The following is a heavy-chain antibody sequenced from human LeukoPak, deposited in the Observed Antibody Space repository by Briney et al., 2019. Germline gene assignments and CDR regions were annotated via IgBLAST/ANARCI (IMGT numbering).Heavy chain of an antibody. J-gene: IGHJ4*02. Sequence: SETLSLTCAVYGGSFSGYYWSWIRQPPGKGLEWIGEINHSGSTNHNPSLKSRVTISVDTSKNQFSLKLSSVTAADTAVYYCARGRGTVTFSLTSYYFDYWGQGTLVTVSS. D-gene: IGHD4-17*01. V-gene: IGHV4-34*01. CDR1: GGSFSGYY. CDR2: INHSGST. CDR3: ARGRGTVTFSLTSYYFDY.